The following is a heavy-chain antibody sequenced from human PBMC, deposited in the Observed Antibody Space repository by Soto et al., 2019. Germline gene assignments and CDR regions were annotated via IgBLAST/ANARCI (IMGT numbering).Heavy chain of an antibody. D-gene: IGHD4-17*01. V-gene: IGHV3-66*01. Sequence: EVQLVESGGGLVQPGGSLRLSCAASGITVSNNYMSWVRQPPGKGLEWVSVIYSGGSTYYADSVKGRFTVSRDNFKNTLYLQMNRLRADDTAIYYCARDTGVWGQGTLVTVSS. CDR2: IYSGGST. CDR3: ARDTGV. J-gene: IGHJ4*02. CDR1: GITVSNNY.